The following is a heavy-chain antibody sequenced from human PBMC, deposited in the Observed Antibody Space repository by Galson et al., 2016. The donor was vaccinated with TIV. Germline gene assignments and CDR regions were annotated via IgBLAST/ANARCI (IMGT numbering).Heavy chain of an antibody. D-gene: IGHD4-17*01. Sequence: SVKVSCKASGYTFTGYYIHWVRQAPGQGLEWMGWINPNSGNTNPAQKFQGRVTMTRDTSISTAYMELSSLRSEDTAVYYCARSGDYGDYWGQGTLVTVSS. V-gene: IGHV1-2*02. CDR1: GYTFTGYY. CDR2: INPNSGNT. CDR3: ARSGDYGDY. J-gene: IGHJ4*02.